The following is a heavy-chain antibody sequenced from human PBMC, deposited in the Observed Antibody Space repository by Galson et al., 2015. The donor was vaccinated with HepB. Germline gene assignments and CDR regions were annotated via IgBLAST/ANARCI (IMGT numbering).Heavy chain of an antibody. J-gene: IGHJ3*02. Sequence: ETLSLTCAVSGYSISSGYYWGWIRQPPGKGLEWIGSIYHSGSTYYNPSLKSRVTISVDTSKNQFSLKLSSVTAADTAVYYCARSDRVVVTEGSAFDIWGQGTMVTVSS. CDR2: IYHSGST. V-gene: IGHV4-38-2*01. D-gene: IGHD2-21*02. CDR3: ARSDRVVVTEGSAFDI. CDR1: GYSISSGYY.